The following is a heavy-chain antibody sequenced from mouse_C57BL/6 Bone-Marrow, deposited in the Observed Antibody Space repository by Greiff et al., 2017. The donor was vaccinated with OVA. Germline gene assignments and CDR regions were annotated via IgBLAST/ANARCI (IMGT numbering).Heavy chain of an antibody. CDR1: GYTFTSYW. J-gene: IGHJ2*01. CDR2: IHPNSGST. D-gene: IGHD1-1*01. V-gene: IGHV1-64*01. CDR3: AREDYGSSYYFDY. Sequence: LQPGAELVKPGASVKLSCKASGYTFTSYWMHWVKQRPGQGLEWIGMIHPNSGSTNYNEKFKSKATLTVDKSSSTAYMQLSSLTSEDSAVYYCAREDYGSSYYFDYWGQGTTLTVSS.